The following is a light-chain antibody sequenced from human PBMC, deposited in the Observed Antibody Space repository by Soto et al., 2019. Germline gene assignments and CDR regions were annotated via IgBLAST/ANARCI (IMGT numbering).Light chain of an antibody. J-gene: IGKJ1*01. CDR1: QSVSSN. V-gene: IGKV3-15*01. Sequence: EIVMTQSPATLSVSPGERATLSCRASQSVSSNLAWYQQKPGQAPRLLIYGASTRGTGIPARFSGSGSGTEFTLTISSLQSEDFAVYYCHQYNNWPQTFGQGTKVEIK. CDR2: GAS. CDR3: HQYNNWPQT.